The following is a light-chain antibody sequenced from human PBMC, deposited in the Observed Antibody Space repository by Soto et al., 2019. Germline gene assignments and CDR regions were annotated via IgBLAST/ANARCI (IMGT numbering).Light chain of an antibody. CDR3: QQVI. CDR2: DAS. Sequence: EIVLTQSPATMSLSPGERATLSCRASQSVSSYLAWYQQKPGQAPRLLIYDASNRATGIPARFSGSGSGTDFTLTISSLEPEDFAVYYCQQVIFGPGTKVDIK. CDR1: QSVSSY. J-gene: IGKJ3*01. V-gene: IGKV3-11*01.